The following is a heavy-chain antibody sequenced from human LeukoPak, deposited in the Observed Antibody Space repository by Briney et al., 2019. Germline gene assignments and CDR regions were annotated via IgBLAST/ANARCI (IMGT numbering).Heavy chain of an antibody. V-gene: IGHV5-51*01. CDR3: ARKTGTFCSGGSCYANWFDP. Sequence: RGESLKISCKGSGYSFISNWICWVRQMPGKGLEFMGIIYPGDSDIRYSPSFQGQVTSAADKSISTAYLQWSSLKASDTAMYYCARKTGTFCSGGSCYANWFDPWGQGTLVTVSS. J-gene: IGHJ5*02. CDR2: IYPGDSDI. CDR1: GYSFISNW. D-gene: IGHD2-15*01.